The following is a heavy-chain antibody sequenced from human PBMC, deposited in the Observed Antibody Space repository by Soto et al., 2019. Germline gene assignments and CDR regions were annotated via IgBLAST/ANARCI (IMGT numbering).Heavy chain of an antibody. CDR2: ISYEGSNT. V-gene: IGHV3-30-3*01. CDR3: ARVTPGNNLYYFYGLDV. Sequence: GGSLRLSCVASVFTFGTYAIHWVRLAPGKGLQWVALISYEGSNTYYADSVKGRFTVSRDNSKNTLYLQMNSLRPEDTGVYYCARVTPGNNLYYFYGLDVWGQGTSVTVSS. J-gene: IGHJ6*02. CDR1: VFTFGTYA. D-gene: IGHD1-1*01.